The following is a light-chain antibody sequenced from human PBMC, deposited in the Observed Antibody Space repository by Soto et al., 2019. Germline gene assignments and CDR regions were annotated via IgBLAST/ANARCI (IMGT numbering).Light chain of an antibody. CDR1: SSDVGNYNL. CDR2: VVT. J-gene: IGLJ1*01. Sequence: QSVLTQPASVSGSAGQSITISCTGTSSDVGNYNLVSWYLHHPGKAPKLLIYVVTKRPSGVPDRFSGSKSGNTASLTISGLQDEDEADYYCSSFAATHTYIFGTGTKVTVL. CDR3: SSFAATHTYI. V-gene: IGLV2-23*02.